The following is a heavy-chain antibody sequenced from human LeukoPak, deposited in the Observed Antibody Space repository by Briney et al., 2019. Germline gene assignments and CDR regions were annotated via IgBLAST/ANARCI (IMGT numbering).Heavy chain of an antibody. CDR2: IYYSGNT. CDR1: GGSISGYY. V-gene: IGHV4-59*01. CDR3: ARVSWYSVNYYFDY. J-gene: IGHJ4*02. Sequence: SETLSLTCTVSGGSISGYYWVWIRQPPGKGLEWIGYIYYSGNTNYNPSLKSRVTISVDTSKNQFSLRLSSVTAADTAVYYCARVSWYSVNYYFDYWGQGTLVTVSS. D-gene: IGHD1-26*01.